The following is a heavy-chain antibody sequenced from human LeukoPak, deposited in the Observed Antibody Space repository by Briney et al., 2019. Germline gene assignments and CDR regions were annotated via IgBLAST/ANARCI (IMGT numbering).Heavy chain of an antibody. CDR3: ARGKGYSYGYNWFDP. D-gene: IGHD5-18*01. CDR2: INPSGGST. CDR1: GYTFTSYY. J-gene: IGHJ5*02. V-gene: IGHV1-46*01. Sequence: ASVKVSCKASGYTFTSYYMHWVRQAPGQGLEWMGIINPSGGSTRYAQKFQGRVTMTRDMTTSTVYMELSSLRSEDTAVYYCARGKGYSYGYNWFDPWGQGTLVTVSS.